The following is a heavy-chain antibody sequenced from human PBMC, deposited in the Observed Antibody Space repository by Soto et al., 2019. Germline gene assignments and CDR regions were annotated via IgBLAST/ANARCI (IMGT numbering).Heavy chain of an antibody. J-gene: IGHJ4*01. CDR3: ARDPSPYTSGWYGIDF. CDR1: GFMFSAYA. CDR2: ISYDGTNR. V-gene: IGHV3-30*04. Sequence: SLRLSCAASGFMFSAYAMLWVRQAPGKGLEWVAAISYDGTNRYYADSIKGRFTISRDNSANTLFLQVNSLRREDTAMYYCARDPSPYTSGWYGIDFWGQGTLVTVSS. D-gene: IGHD6-19*01.